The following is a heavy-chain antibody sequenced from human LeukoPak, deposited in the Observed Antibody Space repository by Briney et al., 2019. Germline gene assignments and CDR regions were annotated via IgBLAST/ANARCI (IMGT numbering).Heavy chain of an antibody. Sequence: SETLPLTCTVSGDSFSSYYWSWIRQPPGKELEGIGYINYSGSTHYNPSLKSRVTISVDTSKNQFSLKLNSVTAADTAVYYCARGRNLEWFDYWGQGTLVTVSS. D-gene: IGHD3-3*01. J-gene: IGHJ5*01. V-gene: IGHV4-59*01. CDR3: ARGRNLEWFDY. CDR2: INYSGST. CDR1: GDSFSSYY.